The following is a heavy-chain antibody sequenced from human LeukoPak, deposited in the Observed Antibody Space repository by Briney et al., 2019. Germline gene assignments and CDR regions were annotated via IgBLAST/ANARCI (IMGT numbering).Heavy chain of an antibody. J-gene: IGHJ4*02. CDR2: ISISGTKT. V-gene: IGHV3-23*01. CDR3: AKRLQLGY. D-gene: IGHD5-24*01. Sequence: GGSLRLSCEASDFDFSSHAMTWVRQAPGKGPEWLSAISISGTKTYYGDSVKGRFTISRDNSKNTLYLQMNSLRAEDTAVYYCAKRLQLGYWGQGTLVTVSS. CDR1: DFDFSSHA.